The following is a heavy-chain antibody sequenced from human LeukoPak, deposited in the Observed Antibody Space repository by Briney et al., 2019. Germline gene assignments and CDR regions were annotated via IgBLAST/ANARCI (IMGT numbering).Heavy chain of an antibody. D-gene: IGHD4-23*01. Sequence: SETLSLTCTVSGGSISSYYWSWLRQPPGKGLEGIGYIYYSGSTNYNPSLKSRVTISVDTSKNQFSLKLSSVTAADTAVYYCTKYMSDYGGNSAPFDYWGQGTLVTVSS. CDR3: TKYMSDYGGNSAPFDY. CDR2: IYYSGST. CDR1: GGSISSYY. J-gene: IGHJ4*02. V-gene: IGHV4-59*01.